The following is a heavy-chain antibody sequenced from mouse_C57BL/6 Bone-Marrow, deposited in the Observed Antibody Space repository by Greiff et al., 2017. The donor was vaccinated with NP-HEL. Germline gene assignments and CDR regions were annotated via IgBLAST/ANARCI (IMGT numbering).Heavy chain of an antibody. CDR1: GYTFTSYW. V-gene: IGHV1-7*01. CDR3: ARRY. Sequence: VKVVESGAELAKPGASVKLSCKASGYTFTSYWMHWVKQRPGQGLEWIGYINPSSGYTKYNQKFKAKATLTADKSSSTAYMQMSSLTYEDSAVYYCARRYWGQGTTLTVSS. CDR2: INPSSGYT. J-gene: IGHJ2*01.